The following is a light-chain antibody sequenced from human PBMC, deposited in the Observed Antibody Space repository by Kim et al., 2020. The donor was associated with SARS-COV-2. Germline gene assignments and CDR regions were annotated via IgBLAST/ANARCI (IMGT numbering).Light chain of an antibody. CDR1: QSVKNY. J-gene: IGKJ2*01. CDR2: AAS. V-gene: IGKV1-39*01. CDR3: QQTYST. Sequence: DIQVTQSPSFLSASVGDTVTITCRSSQSVKNYVNWYQQRPGKAPTLLIYAASSLQSGVPSRFSGTGSGTDFTLTISTLQPEDSATYYCQQTYSTFGQGTKLEI.